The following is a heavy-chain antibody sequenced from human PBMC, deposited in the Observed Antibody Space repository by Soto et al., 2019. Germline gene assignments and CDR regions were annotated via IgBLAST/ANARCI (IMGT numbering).Heavy chain of an antibody. CDR1: GFTFSSYA. Sequence: LRLSCAASGFTFSSYAMHWVRQAPGKGLEWVAVISYDGSNKYYADSVKGRFTISRDNSKNTLYLQMNSLRAEDTAVYYCARECSGGSCYPDAFDIWGQGTMVTVSS. V-gene: IGHV3-30-3*01. CDR2: ISYDGSNK. D-gene: IGHD2-15*01. J-gene: IGHJ3*02. CDR3: ARECSGGSCYPDAFDI.